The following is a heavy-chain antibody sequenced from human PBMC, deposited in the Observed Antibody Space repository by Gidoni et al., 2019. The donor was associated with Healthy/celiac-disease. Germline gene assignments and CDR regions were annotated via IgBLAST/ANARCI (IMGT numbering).Heavy chain of an antibody. CDR1: GYTFTSSY. D-gene: IGHD6-19*01. V-gene: IGHV1-46*03. CDR3: ARDTRPSSGYSSGWYWENDY. J-gene: IGHJ4*02. Sequence: QVQLVQSGAEVKKPGASVKVSFKASGYTFTSSYMHWVRQAPGQGLEWMGIINPSGGSTSYAQKFQGRVTMTRDTSTSTVYMELSSLRSEDTAVYYCARDTRPSSGYSSGWYWENDYWGQGTLVTVSS. CDR2: INPSGGST.